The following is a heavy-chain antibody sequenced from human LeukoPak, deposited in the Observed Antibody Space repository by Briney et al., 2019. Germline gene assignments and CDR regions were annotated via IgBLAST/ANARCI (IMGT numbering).Heavy chain of an antibody. CDR2: INPNSGGT. CDR3: ARGWQWLVENWFDP. CDR1: GYTFTGYY. V-gene: IGHV1-2*02. Sequence: ASVKVSCKASGYTFTGYYMHWVRQAPGQGLEWMGWINPNSGGTNYAQKFRGRVTMTRDTSISTAYMELSSLRSEDTAVYYCARGWQWLVENWFDPWGQGTLVTVSS. D-gene: IGHD6-19*01. J-gene: IGHJ5*02.